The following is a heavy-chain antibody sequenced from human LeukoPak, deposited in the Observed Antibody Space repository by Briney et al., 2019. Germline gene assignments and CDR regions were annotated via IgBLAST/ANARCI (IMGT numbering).Heavy chain of an antibody. CDR1: GYTFTGYY. CDR2: INPNSGGT. CDR3: ARDVGIVGAVDY. V-gene: IGHV1-2*02. D-gene: IGHD1-26*01. J-gene: IGHJ4*02. Sequence: ASVRVSCKASGYTFTGYYMHWVRQAPGQGLEWMGWINPNSGGTNYAQKFQGRVTMTRDTSISTAYMELSRLRSDDTAVYYCARDVGIVGAVDYWGQGTLVTVSS.